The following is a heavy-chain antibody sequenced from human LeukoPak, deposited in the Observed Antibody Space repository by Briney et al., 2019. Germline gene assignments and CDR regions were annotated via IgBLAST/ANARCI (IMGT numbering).Heavy chain of an antibody. CDR3: AKPYYGYQAYYYGMDV. D-gene: IGHD3-10*01. J-gene: IGHJ6*02. CDR1: GFTSSSYV. CDR2: ILYVGRNK. V-gene: IGHV3-30*18. Sequence: RSLRLSCAPSGFTSSSYVMHWVRQAHDKGLEWVAVILYVGRNKYYANSVKGRFTISRDNSKNTLYLQMNSLRAEDTAVYYWAKPYYGYQAYYYGMDVWGQGTPVTVSS.